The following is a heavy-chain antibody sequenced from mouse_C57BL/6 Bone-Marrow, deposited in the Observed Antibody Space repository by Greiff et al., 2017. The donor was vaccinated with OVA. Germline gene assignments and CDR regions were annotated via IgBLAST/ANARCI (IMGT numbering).Heavy chain of an antibody. CDR3: AGDYDGGYYAMDY. Sequence: VQVVESGPGLVQPSQSLSITCTVSGFSLTSYGVHWVRQSPGKGLEWLGVIWSGGSTDYNAAFISRLSISKDNSKSQVFFKMNSLQADDTAIYYCAGDYDGGYYAMDYWGQGTSVTVSS. CDR1: GFSLTSYG. V-gene: IGHV2-2*01. D-gene: IGHD2-4*01. J-gene: IGHJ4*01. CDR2: IWSGGST.